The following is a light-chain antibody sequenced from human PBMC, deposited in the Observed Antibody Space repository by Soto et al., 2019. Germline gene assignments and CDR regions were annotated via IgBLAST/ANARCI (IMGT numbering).Light chain of an antibody. CDR2: GAS. Sequence: EILMTQSPATLSVSPGEGLTLSCRASQSISRTLAWYQQRPGQAPRLLIYGASSRATGVPARFSGSGSGTEFTPTISSLQSEDFAVYYCQQYNDWPLTFGGGTKVDI. J-gene: IGKJ4*01. CDR3: QQYNDWPLT. CDR1: QSISRT. V-gene: IGKV3-15*01.